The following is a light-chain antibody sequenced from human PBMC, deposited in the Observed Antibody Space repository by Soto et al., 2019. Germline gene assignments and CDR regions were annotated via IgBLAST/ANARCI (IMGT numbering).Light chain of an antibody. CDR3: LQNHNYPRT. Sequence: QLTQSPSSLSASVGDRVTITCRASQGIASYLAWYQQKPGQAPNLLIYAASTLQSGVPSRFSGSGSGTDFTLTISSLQPEDFATYYCLQNHNYPRTFGQGTKVEI. CDR1: QGIASY. CDR2: AAS. V-gene: IGKV1-9*01. J-gene: IGKJ1*01.